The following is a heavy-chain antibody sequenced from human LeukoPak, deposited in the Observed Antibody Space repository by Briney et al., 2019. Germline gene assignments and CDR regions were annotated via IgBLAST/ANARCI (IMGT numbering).Heavy chain of an antibody. J-gene: IGHJ4*02. CDR3: AKLDGTDNYYDSSGYSPTDY. CDR2: ISGSGGST. Sequence: PGGSQRLSCAASGFTFSSYAMSWVRQAPGKGLEWVSAISGSGGSTYYADSVKGRFTISRDNSKNTLYLQMNSLRAEDTAVYYCAKLDGTDNYYDSSGYSPTDYWGQGTLVTVSS. CDR1: GFTFSSYA. D-gene: IGHD3-22*01. V-gene: IGHV3-23*01.